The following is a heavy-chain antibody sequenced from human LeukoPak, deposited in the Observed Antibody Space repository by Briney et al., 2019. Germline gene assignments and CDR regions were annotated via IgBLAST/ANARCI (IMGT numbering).Heavy chain of an antibody. J-gene: IGHJ5*02. D-gene: IGHD5-12*01. CDR1: GGSFSGYY. V-gene: IGHV4-34*01. CDR3: ARRRKYSGYDSS. CDR2: INHSGST. Sequence: SETLSLTCAVYGGSFSGYYWSWIRQPPGKGLEWIGEINHSGSTNYNPSLKSRVTISVDTSKNQFSLKLSSVTAADTAVYYCARRRKYSGYDSSWGQGTLVTVSS.